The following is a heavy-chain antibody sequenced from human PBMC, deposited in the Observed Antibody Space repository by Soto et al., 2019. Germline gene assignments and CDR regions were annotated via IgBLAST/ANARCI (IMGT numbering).Heavy chain of an antibody. Sequence: AASVKVSCKASGGTFSSYAISWVRQAPGQGLEWMGGIIPIFGTANYAQKFQGRVTITADKSTSTAYMELSSLRSEDTAVYYCAREGNYYDSSGYYYGNPHNWFDHWGQGTLVTVSS. CDR1: GGTFSSYA. J-gene: IGHJ5*02. CDR2: IIPIFGTA. V-gene: IGHV1-69*06. D-gene: IGHD3-22*01. CDR3: AREGNYYDSSGYYYGNPHNWFDH.